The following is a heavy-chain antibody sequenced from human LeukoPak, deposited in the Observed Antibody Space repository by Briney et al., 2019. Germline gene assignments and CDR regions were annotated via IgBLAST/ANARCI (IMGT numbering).Heavy chain of an antibody. D-gene: IGHD6-13*01. CDR1: GYTFTGYY. CDR2: IIPMFGTA. CDR3: ARVVGLTGYSSTWYSGYYYYMDV. Sequence: SVKVSCKASGYTFTGYYMHWVRQAPGQGLEWMGGIIPMFGTANYAQKFQDRVTITADKSTSTAYMELSSLRSEDTAVYYCARVVGLTGYSSTWYSGYYYYMDVWGKGTTVTVSS. J-gene: IGHJ6*03. V-gene: IGHV1-69*06.